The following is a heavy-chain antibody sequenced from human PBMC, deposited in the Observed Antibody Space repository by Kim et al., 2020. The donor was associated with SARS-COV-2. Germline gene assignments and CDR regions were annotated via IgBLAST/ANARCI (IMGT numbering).Heavy chain of an antibody. CDR2: ISGDGSSV. V-gene: IGHV3-74*01. CDR3: ATSPDRSSFHL. CDR1: GFTFSNNW. J-gene: IGHJ3*01. Sequence: GGSLRLSCAASGFTFSNNWMHWVRQDSGKGLKWISRISGDGSSVFNADSVRGRFSISRDNVKNTLYLQMNSLRPEDTGVYICATSPDRSSFHLWGQGTLVTVS.